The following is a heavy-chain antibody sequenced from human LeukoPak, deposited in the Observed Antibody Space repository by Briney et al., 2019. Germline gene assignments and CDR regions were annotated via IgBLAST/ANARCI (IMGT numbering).Heavy chain of an antibody. J-gene: IGHJ6*02. D-gene: IGHD5-24*01. V-gene: IGHV1-46*01. CDR2: INPSGGST. CDR3: ASSARWLLYYYGMDV. CDR1: GYTFTSYY. Sequence: ASVKVSCKASGYTFTSYYMHWVRQAPGQGLEWMGIINPSGGSTSYAQKFQGRVTMTRDTSTSTVYMELSSLRSEDTAVYYCASSARWLLYYYGMDVWGQGTTVTVSS.